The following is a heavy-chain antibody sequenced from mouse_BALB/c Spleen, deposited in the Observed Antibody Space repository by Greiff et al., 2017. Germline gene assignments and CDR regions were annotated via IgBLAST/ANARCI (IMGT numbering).Heavy chain of an antibody. CDR1: GYTFTSYW. D-gene: IGHD2-2*01. Sequence: QVQLQQPGAELVKPGAPVKLSCKASGYTFTSYWMHWVKQRPGQGLEWIGEINPSNGRTNYNEKFKSKATLTVDKSSSTAYMQLSSLTSEYSAVYYCARGVTRDYFDYWGQGTTLTVSS. CDR2: INPSNGRT. V-gene: IGHV1S81*02. CDR3: ARGVTRDYFDY. J-gene: IGHJ2*01.